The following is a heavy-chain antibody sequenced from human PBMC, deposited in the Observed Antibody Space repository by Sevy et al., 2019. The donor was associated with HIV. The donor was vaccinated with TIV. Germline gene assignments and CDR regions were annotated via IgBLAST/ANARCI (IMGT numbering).Heavy chain of an antibody. D-gene: IGHD6-13*01. CDR1: GGSISSGGYY. V-gene: IGHV4-31*03. J-gene: IGHJ6*02. CDR3: ARDRQQLVSPLWSCMDV. CDR2: IYYSGST. Sequence: SETLSLTCTVSGGSISSGGYYWSWIRQHPGQGLEWIGNIYYSGSTYYNPSLKSRVTISLDTSKNQFSLNLSSVTAADTAVYYCARDRQQLVSPLWSCMDVWGQGTTVTVSS.